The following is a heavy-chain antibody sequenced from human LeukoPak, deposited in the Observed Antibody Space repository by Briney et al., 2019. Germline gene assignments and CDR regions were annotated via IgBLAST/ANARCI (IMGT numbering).Heavy chain of an antibody. CDR3: ARDNGYSYGRPFDY. CDR2: ISYDGSNK. J-gene: IGHJ4*02. Sequence: GGSLRLSCAASGSTFSSYGMHWVRQAPGKGLEWVAVISYDGSNKYYADSVKGRFTISRDNSKNTLYLQMNSLRAEDTAVYYCARDNGYSYGRPFDYWGQGTLVTVSS. V-gene: IGHV3-30*03. CDR1: GSTFSSYG. D-gene: IGHD5-18*01.